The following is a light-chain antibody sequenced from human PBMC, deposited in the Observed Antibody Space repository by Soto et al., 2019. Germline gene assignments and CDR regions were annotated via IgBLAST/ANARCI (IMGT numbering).Light chain of an antibody. Sequence: EIVMTQSPATLAVTTGERATRSCRASQSVSSNLAWYQQKPGQAPRLLIYDASNRATGIPARFSGSGSGTDFTLTISSLEPEDFAVYYCQQRSNWAITFGQGTRLEIK. CDR3: QQRSNWAIT. V-gene: IGKV3-11*01. J-gene: IGKJ5*01. CDR2: DAS. CDR1: QSVSSN.